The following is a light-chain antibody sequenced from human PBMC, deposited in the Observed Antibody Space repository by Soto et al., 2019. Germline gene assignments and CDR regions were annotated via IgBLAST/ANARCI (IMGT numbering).Light chain of an antibody. CDR1: SSDVGGYNY. CDR3: CSYAGSYTGV. Sequence: QSALTQPRSVSGSPGQSVTISCTGTSSDVGGYNYVSWYQQHPGKAPKLMIYGVSKRPSGVPDRFSGSKSGNTASLTIPGLQAEDEADYYCCSYAGSYTGVFGGGTKLTVL. CDR2: GVS. J-gene: IGLJ3*02. V-gene: IGLV2-11*01.